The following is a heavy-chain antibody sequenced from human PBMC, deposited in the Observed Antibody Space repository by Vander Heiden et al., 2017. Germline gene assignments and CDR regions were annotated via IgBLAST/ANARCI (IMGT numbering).Heavy chain of an antibody. V-gene: IGHV1-69*01. Sequence: QVQLVQSGAEVKKPGSSVKVSCKASGGTFSSYAISWVRQAPGQGLEWMGGIIPIFGTANYAQKFQGRVTITADESTSTAYMELSSLRSEDTAVYYCASVAEIDILTGYYQNSYGMDVWGQGTTVTVSS. CDR2: IIPIFGTA. J-gene: IGHJ6*02. CDR1: GGTFSSYA. CDR3: ASVAEIDILTGYYQNSYGMDV. D-gene: IGHD3-9*01.